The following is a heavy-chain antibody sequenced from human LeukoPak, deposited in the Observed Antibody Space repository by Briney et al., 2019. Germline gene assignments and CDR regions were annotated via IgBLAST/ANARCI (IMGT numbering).Heavy chain of an antibody. V-gene: IGHV1-3*01. CDR1: GYTFTSYA. CDR2: INAGNGNT. Sequence: ASVKVSCKASGYTFTSYAMHWVRQAPGQRLEWMGWINAGNGNTKYSQKFQGRVTITRDTSASTAYIELRSLRSEDTAMYYCARGSTSDWPLDHWGQETLVTISS. D-gene: IGHD2-2*01. CDR3: ARGSTSDWPLDH. J-gene: IGHJ4*02.